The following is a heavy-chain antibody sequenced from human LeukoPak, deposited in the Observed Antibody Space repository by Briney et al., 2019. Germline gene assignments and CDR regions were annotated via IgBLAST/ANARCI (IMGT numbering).Heavy chain of an antibody. CDR1: GYTFTSYG. V-gene: IGHV1-18*01. Sequence: ASVKVSCKASGYTFTSYGISWVRQAPGQGLEWMGWISAYNGNTNYAQKLQGRVTMTTDTSTSTAYIELRSLRSDDTAVYYCARQYSSGWYMSAFDIWGQGTMVTVSS. J-gene: IGHJ3*02. D-gene: IGHD6-19*01. CDR2: ISAYNGNT. CDR3: ARQYSSGWYMSAFDI.